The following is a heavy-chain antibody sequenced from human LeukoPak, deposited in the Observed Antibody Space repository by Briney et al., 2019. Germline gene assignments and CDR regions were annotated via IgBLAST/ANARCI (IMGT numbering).Heavy chain of an antibody. CDR2: IYYSGST. V-gene: IGHV4-38-2*02. Sequence: PSETLSLTCTVSGYSISSGYYWGWIRQPPGKGLEWIGNIYYSGSTYYNPSLKSRVTISVDTSKNQFSLKLNSVTAADTAVYYCATTNPPRLLWFGELKDYWGQGTLVTVSS. CDR1: GYSISSGYY. CDR3: ATTNPPRLLWFGELKDY. J-gene: IGHJ4*02. D-gene: IGHD3-10*01.